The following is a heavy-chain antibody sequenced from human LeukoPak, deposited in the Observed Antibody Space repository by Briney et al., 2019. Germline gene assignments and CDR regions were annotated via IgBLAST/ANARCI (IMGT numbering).Heavy chain of an antibody. CDR1: GYSFTSYW. D-gene: IGHD6-19*01. J-gene: IGHJ5*02. V-gene: IGHV5-51*01. CDR3: ARGRSGLSGWLHNWFDP. CDR2: IYPSDSDT. Sequence: GESLKISCKGSGYSFTSYWIGWVRQMPGKGLEWMGIIYPSDSDTRYSPSFQGQVTISADKSISTAYLQWSSLKASDTAMYYCARGRSGLSGWLHNWFDPWGQGTLVTVSS.